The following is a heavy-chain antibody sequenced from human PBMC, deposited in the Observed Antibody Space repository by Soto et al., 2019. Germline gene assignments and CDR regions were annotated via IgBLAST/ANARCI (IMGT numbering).Heavy chain of an antibody. Sequence: PGESLKISCKGSGYSFTSYWIGWVRQMPGKGLEWMGIIYPGDSDTRYSPSFQGQVTISADKSISTAYLQWSSLKASDTAMYYCGRVVGFCSSTSCKGAVYYYCWGMEVWGKGTRVTVP. CDR1: GYSFTSYW. D-gene: IGHD2-2*01. CDR3: GRVVGFCSSTSCKGAVYYYCWGMEV. CDR2: IYPGDSDT. J-gene: IGHJ6*04. V-gene: IGHV5-51*01.